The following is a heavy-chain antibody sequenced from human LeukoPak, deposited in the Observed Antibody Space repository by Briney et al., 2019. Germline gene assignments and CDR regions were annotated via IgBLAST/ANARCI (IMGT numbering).Heavy chain of an antibody. CDR2: IYYSGST. V-gene: IGHV4-31*03. D-gene: IGHD3-22*01. J-gene: IGHJ4*02. Sequence: SETLSLTCTVSGGSISSGGYYWSWIRQHPGKGLEWIGYIYYSGSTYYNPSLKSRVTISVDTSKNQFSLKLSSVTAADTAVYYCARDSGYYYDSSGHLDYWGQGTLVTVSS. CDR1: GGSISSGGYY. CDR3: ARDSGYYYDSSGHLDY.